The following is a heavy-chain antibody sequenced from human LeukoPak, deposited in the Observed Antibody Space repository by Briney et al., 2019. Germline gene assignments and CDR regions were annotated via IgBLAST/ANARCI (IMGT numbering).Heavy chain of an antibody. CDR2: ISSSGSTI. D-gene: IGHD3-3*01. V-gene: IGHV3-48*03. CDR3: ARDLTLTIQH. CDR1: GFTFSSYE. J-gene: IGHJ1*01. Sequence: TGGSLRLSCAASGFTFSSYEMNWVRQAPGKGPEWVSYISSSGSTIYYADSVKGRFTISRDNAKNSLYLQMNSLRAEDTAVYYCARDLTLTIQHWGQGTLVNVTS.